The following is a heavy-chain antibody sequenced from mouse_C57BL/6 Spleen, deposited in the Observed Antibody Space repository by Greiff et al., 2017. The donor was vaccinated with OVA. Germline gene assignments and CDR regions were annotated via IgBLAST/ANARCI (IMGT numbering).Heavy chain of an antibody. CDR2: INPNNGGT. J-gene: IGHJ2*01. V-gene: IGHV1-18*01. Sequence: VHVKQSGPELVKPGASVKIPCKASGYTFTDYNMDWVKQSHGKSLEWIGDINPNNGGTIYNQKFKGKATLTVDKSSSTAYMELRSLTSEDTAVYYCARYDYDVGGFDYWGQGTTLTVSS. CDR1: GYTFTDYN. D-gene: IGHD2-4*01. CDR3: ARYDYDVGGFDY.